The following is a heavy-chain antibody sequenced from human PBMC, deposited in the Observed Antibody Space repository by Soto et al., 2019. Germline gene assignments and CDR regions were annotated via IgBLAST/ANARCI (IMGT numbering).Heavy chain of an antibody. CDR3: ARVERGTATTVVDAFDI. V-gene: IGHV4-59*04. J-gene: IGHJ3*02. CDR1: GGSISTYY. D-gene: IGHD1-1*01. Sequence: SETLSLTCTVSGGSISTYYWSWIRQPPGMGLEWIGEIDHSGRTHFNPSLKSRVTISVDTSKNQFSLKMSSVTAADTALYYCARVERGTATTVVDAFDIWGPGTMVTVSS. CDR2: IDHSGRT.